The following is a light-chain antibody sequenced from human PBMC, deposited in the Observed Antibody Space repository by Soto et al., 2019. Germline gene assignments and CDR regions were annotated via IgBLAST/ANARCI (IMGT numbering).Light chain of an antibody. CDR3: QQYGSSLPVT. J-gene: IGKJ4*01. V-gene: IGKV3-20*01. CDR1: QSLTNNY. Sequence: EIVLTQSPGTLSLSPGERATLSCRASQSLTNNYLAWYKQKPDQAPRLLIYAASSRATGIPDRFSGSGSETHFTLTISRLEPQDFAVYYCQQYGSSLPVTFGGGTNVEIK. CDR2: AAS.